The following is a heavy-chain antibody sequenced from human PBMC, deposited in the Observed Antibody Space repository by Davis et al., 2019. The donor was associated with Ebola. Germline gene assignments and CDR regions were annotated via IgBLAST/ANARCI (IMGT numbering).Heavy chain of an antibody. Sequence: SETLSLTCTVSGGSISSYYWSWIRQPPGKGLEWIGYIYYSGSTNCNPSLKSRVTISVDTSKNQFSLKLSSVTAADTAVYYCARVGDLFDYWGQGTLVTVSS. J-gene: IGHJ4*02. V-gene: IGHV4-59*01. CDR3: ARVGDLFDY. CDR2: IYYSGST. CDR1: GGSISSYY. D-gene: IGHD4-17*01.